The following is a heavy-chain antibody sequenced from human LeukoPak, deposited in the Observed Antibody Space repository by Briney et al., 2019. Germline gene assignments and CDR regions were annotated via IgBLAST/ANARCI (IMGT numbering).Heavy chain of an antibody. V-gene: IGHV1-8*03. Sequence: ASVKVSCKASGYTFTSYDINWVRQATGQGLEWMGWMNPNSGDTGYAQNFQGRVSITRNTSISTAYMELSSLRSEDTAVYYCARDMRGAAAADDAFDIWGQGTLVTVSS. CDR2: MNPNSGDT. CDR3: ARDMRGAAAADDAFDI. D-gene: IGHD6-13*01. J-gene: IGHJ3*02. CDR1: GYTFTSYD.